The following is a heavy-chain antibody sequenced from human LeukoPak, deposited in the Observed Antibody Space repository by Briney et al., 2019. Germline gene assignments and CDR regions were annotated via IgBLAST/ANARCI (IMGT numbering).Heavy chain of an antibody. Sequence: SVKVSCKASGGTFSSYAITWVRQAPGQGLEWMGGIIPIFGTANYAQKFQGRVTITADESTTTAYIELSSLRSEDTAVYYCAKALGVYSYGHPFDCWGQGTLVTVSS. CDR2: IIPIFGTA. J-gene: IGHJ4*02. D-gene: IGHD5-18*01. V-gene: IGHV1-69*01. CDR1: GGTFSSYA. CDR3: AKALGVYSYGHPFDC.